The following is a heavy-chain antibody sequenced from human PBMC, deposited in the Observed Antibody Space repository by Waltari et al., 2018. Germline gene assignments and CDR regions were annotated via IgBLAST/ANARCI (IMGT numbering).Heavy chain of an antibody. J-gene: IGHJ3*02. V-gene: IGHV1-24*01. CDR3: ATAPSFITTAFDI. D-gene: IGHD3-22*01. CDR1: GYTLTELS. CDR2: LDPDDGET. Sequence: QVQLVQSGAEVKKPGASVKVSCKVSGYTLTELSMHWVRQAPGKGLEWMGGLDPDDGETIYAQKFQGRVAMTEDTTTDTACMGLSSLGSGDTAVYYCATAPSFITTAFDIWGQGTMVTVSS.